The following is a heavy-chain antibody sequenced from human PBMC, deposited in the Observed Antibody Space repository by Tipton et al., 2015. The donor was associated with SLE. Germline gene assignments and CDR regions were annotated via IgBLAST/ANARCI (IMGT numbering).Heavy chain of an antibody. V-gene: IGHV4-59*01. CDR1: GGSISSYY. CDR2: IYYSGST. J-gene: IGHJ4*02. D-gene: IGHD3-3*01. CDR3: ARGKRFLEWLSLHYMDV. Sequence: TLSLTCTVSGGSISSYYWSWIRQPPGKGLEWIGYIYYSGSTNYNPSLKSRVTISVDTSKNQFSLKLSSVTAADTAVYYCARGKRFLEWLSLHYMDVWGQGSLVTVSS.